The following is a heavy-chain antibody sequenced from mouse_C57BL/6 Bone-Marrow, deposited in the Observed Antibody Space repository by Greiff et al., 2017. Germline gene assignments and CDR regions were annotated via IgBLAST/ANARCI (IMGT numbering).Heavy chain of an antibody. D-gene: IGHD1-1*01. CDR3: ARSEYYCGTLYFDY. V-gene: IGHV1-81*01. CDR1: GYTFTSYG. J-gene: IGHJ2*01. CDR2: IYPRSGNT. Sequence: VQLQQSGAELARPGASVKLSCKASGYTFTSYGISWVKQRTGQGLEWIGEIYPRSGNTYYNEKFKGKATLTADKASSTAYMELRSLTSEDSAVYYGARSEYYCGTLYFDYWGQGTTLTVSS.